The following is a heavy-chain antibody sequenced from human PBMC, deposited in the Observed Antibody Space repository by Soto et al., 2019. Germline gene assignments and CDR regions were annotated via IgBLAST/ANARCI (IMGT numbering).Heavy chain of an antibody. J-gene: IGHJ6*02. CDR2: IIPILGIA. CDR1: GGTFSSYT. D-gene: IGHD4-17*01. Sequence: QVQLVQSGAEVKKPGSSVKVSCKASGGTFSSYTISWVRQAPGQGLEWMGRIIPILGIANYAQKFQGRVTITADKSTSTAYMELSSLRSEDTAVYYCARQPTVTTKSRYYYYYGMDVWGQGTTVTVSS. V-gene: IGHV1-69*02. CDR3: ARQPTVTTKSRYYYYYGMDV.